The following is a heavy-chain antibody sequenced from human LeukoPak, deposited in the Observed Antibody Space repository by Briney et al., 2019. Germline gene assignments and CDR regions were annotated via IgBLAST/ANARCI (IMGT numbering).Heavy chain of an antibody. V-gene: IGHV4-34*01. CDR1: GGSFSGYY. CDR2: IYYSGST. J-gene: IGHJ5*02. Sequence: PSETLSLTCAVYGGSFSGYYWGWIRQPPGKGLEWIGSIYYSGSTYYNPSLKSRVTISVDTSKNQFSLKLSSVTAADTAVYYCARDLSPIVVVVAATTNWFDPWGQGTLVTVSS. CDR3: ARDLSPIVVVVAATTNWFDP. D-gene: IGHD2-15*01.